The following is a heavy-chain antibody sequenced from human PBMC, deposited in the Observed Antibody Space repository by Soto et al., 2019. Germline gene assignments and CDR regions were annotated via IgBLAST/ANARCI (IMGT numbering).Heavy chain of an antibody. CDR3: ARHGGPDALGQLDFDY. Sequence: GESLKISCQGSGYSFTNYWIGWVRQMPGKGLEWMGIIYPGDSDARYSPSFQGQVTMSADKSIRIAYLQWNSLKASDTAIYYCARHGGPDALGQLDFDYWGQGTLVTVSS. V-gene: IGHV5-51*01. D-gene: IGHD2-2*01. CDR2: IYPGDSDA. J-gene: IGHJ4*02. CDR1: GYSFTNYW.